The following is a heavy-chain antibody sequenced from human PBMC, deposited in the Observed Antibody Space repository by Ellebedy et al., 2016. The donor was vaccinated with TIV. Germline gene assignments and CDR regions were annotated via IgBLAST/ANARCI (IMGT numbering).Heavy chain of an antibody. V-gene: IGHV3-7*03. CDR3: AKARGKWELPLDY. CDR1: GFTFNNHY. D-gene: IGHD1-26*01. J-gene: IGHJ4*02. CDR2: IKQDGSVK. Sequence: PGGSLRLSCAASGFTFNNHYMSWVRRGPGKGLECVAKIKQDGSVKYYVDSVKGRITISRDNSKNTLYLQMNSLRAEDTAVYYCAKARGKWELPLDYWGQGTLVTVSS.